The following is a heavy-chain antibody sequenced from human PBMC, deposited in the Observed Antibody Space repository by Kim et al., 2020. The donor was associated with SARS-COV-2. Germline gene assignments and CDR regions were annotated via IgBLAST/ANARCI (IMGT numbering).Heavy chain of an antibody. CDR1: GFTFSSSG. J-gene: IGHJ4*02. D-gene: IGHD6-13*01. Sequence: GGSLRLSCAASGFTFSSSGMHWVRQAPGKGLEWVAIIWYDGTNKYYADSVKGRFTISRDNSQNTVYLQMNSLRTEDTAVYYCAKDKWGSSWFLDYWVQGTLVTVSS. CDR3: AKDKWGSSWFLDY. CDR2: IWYDGTNK. V-gene: IGHV3-30*02.